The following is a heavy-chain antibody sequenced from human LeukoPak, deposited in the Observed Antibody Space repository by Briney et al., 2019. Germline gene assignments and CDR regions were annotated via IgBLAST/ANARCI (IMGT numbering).Heavy chain of an antibody. CDR3: ATASRFGGVIEYYYYGMDV. CDR2: IYPGDSDT. J-gene: IGHJ6*02. CDR1: GYSFTSYW. D-gene: IGHD3-16*02. Sequence: GESLKISCKGSGYSFTSYWIGWVRQMPGKGLEWMGIIYPGDSDTRYSPSFQGQVTISADKSISTAYLQWSSLKASDTAMYYCATASRFGGVIEYYYYGMDVWGQGTTVTVSS. V-gene: IGHV5-51*01.